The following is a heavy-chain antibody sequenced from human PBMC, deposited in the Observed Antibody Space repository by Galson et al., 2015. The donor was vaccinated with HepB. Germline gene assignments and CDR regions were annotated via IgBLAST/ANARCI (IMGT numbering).Heavy chain of an antibody. CDR3: LTDTRGGNSGGFDF. J-gene: IGHJ4*02. D-gene: IGHD4-23*01. CDR2: SDPEDGEK. V-gene: IGHV1-24*01. CDR1: GYTLTELS. Sequence: SVKVSCKVSGYTLTELSIHWVRQAPGRGLEWMGGSDPEDGEKIYAQKLQGRVTMTEDTSTDTAYMELSSLRSEDTAVYFCLTDTRGGNSGGFDFWGQGTLVTVSS.